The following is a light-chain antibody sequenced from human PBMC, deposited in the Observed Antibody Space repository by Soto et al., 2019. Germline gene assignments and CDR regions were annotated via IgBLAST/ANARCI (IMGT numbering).Light chain of an antibody. Sequence: IQMTKSPSTLSASVGDRVTITCRASESISSWLAGYQQKPGKDPQLLIYKASSLESGVPSRFSGSGSGTEFTLTISSLQPDDFATYYCQQYNSYSGTFGQGTKLDIK. J-gene: IGKJ1*01. CDR3: QQYNSYSGT. CDR1: ESISSW. V-gene: IGKV1-5*03. CDR2: KAS.